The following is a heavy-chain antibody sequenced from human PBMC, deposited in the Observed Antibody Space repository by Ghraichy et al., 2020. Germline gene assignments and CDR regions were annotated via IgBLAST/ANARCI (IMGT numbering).Heavy chain of an antibody. CDR2: IIPIFGTA. J-gene: IGHJ3*02. Sequence: SVKVSCKASGDTFSNYAITWVRQAPGQGLELMGRIIPIFGTANYAQKFQGRVTITADESTSTASMELNSLTSEDTAVYYCARRGLYYGNSGMFCRNGGSGIWGQGTMVIVSS. CDR3: ARRGLYYGNSGMFCRNGGSGI. V-gene: IGHV1-69*13. CDR1: GDTFSNYA. D-gene: IGHD2/OR15-2a*01.